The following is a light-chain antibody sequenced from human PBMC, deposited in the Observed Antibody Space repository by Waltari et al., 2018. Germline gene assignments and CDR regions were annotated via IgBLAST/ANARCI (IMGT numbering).Light chain of an antibody. J-gene: IGLJ2*01. CDR2: RNN. CDR1: SSNIGSNY. V-gene: IGLV1-47*01. CDR3: AAWDDSLSGPV. Sequence: QSVLTQPPSASGTPGQRVTISCSGSSSNIGSNYVYWYQQLPGTAPKLLIYRNNQRPSGFPDRFSGSKSGTSASLAIGGLRSEDEADYYCAAWDDSLSGPVFGGGTKLTVL.